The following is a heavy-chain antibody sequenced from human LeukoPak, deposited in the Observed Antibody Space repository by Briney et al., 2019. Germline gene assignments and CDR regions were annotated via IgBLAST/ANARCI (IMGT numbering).Heavy chain of an antibody. J-gene: IGHJ6*04. D-gene: IGHD3-10*02. CDR2: IKQDGSEK. CDR3: AELGITMIGGV. CDR1: GFTFSSYW. V-gene: IGHV3-7*01. Sequence: PGGSLRLSCAASGFTFSSYWMSWVRQAPGKGLEWVANIKQDGSEKYYVDSVKGRFTISRDNAKNSLYLRMNSLRAEDTAVYYCAELGITMIGGVWGKGTTVTISS.